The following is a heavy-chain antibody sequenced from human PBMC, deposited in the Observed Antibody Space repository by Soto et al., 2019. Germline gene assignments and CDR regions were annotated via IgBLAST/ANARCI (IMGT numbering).Heavy chain of an antibody. J-gene: IGHJ3*02. CDR2: INSDGSST. D-gene: IGHD6-19*01. CDR3: ARAAGYSSGSRAFDI. V-gene: IGHV3-74*01. Sequence: PGGSLRLSCAASGFTFSSYWMHWVRQAPGKGLVWVSRINSDGSSTSYADYVKGRFTISRDNAKNTLYLQMNSLRADDTAVYYCARAAGYSSGSRAFDIWGQGTMVTVSS. CDR1: GFTFSSYW.